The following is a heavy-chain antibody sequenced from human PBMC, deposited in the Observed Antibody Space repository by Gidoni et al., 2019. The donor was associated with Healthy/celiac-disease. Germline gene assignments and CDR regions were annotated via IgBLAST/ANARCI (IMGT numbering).Heavy chain of an antibody. J-gene: IGHJ4*02. CDR1: GFTFSDHY. Sequence: EVQLVESGGGLVQPGGSLRLSCAASGFTFSDHYMDWVRQAPGKGLEWVGRTRNKANSYTTEYAASVKGRFTISRDDSKNSLYLQMNSLKTEDTAVYYCARGYYFDYWGQGTLVTVSS. CDR3: ARGYYFDY. CDR2: TRNKANSYTT. V-gene: IGHV3-72*01.